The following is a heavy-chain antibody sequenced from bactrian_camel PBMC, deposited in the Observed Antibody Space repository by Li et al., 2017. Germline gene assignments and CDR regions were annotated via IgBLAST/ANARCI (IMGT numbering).Heavy chain of an antibody. CDR1: GITFRSYS. V-gene: IGHV3S55*01. D-gene: IGHD1*01. Sequence: HVQLVESGGGSVEIGGSLTLSCATSGITFRSYSMGWFRQAPGKEREGVACTGSDGPTTYADSVKGRFTISQDNAKNTVYLEMNSLQPEDTAMYYCGAGFVLPNRCVGGSFLPAWWGEGTQVTVS. CDR3: GAGFVLPNRCVGGSFLPAW. J-gene: IGHJ4*01. CDR2: TGSDGPT.